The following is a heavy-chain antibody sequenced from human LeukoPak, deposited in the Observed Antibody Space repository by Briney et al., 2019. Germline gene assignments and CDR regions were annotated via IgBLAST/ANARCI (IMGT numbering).Heavy chain of an antibody. V-gene: IGHV4-59*01. CDR1: GGSISSYY. J-gene: IGHJ5*02. D-gene: IGHD3-22*01. CDR3: ARDLYYYDSSGYLNWFDP. Sequence: SETLSLTCTVSGGSISSYYWSWIRQPPGKGLEWIGCIYYSGSTNYNPSLKSRVTISVDTSKNQFSLKLSSVTAADTAVYYCARDLYYYDSSGYLNWFDPWGQGTLVTVSS. CDR2: IYYSGST.